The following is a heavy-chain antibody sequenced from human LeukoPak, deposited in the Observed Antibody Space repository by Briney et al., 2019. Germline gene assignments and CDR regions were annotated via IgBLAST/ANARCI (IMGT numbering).Heavy chain of an antibody. Sequence: ASVKVSCKASGGTFSSYAISWVRQAPGRGLECMGGIIPIFGTANYAQKFQGRVTITADESTSTAYMELSSLRSEDTALYYCARDTYYYGSGSGDAFDIWGQGTMVTVSS. D-gene: IGHD3-10*01. CDR1: GGTFSSYA. V-gene: IGHV1-69*13. CDR3: ARDTYYYGSGSGDAFDI. J-gene: IGHJ3*02. CDR2: IIPIFGTA.